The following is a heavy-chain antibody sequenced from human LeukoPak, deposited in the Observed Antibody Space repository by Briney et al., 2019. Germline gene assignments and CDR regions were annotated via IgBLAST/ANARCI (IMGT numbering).Heavy chain of an antibody. J-gene: IGHJ4*02. Sequence: GGSLRPSCAASGMTFSNHWMHWVRQAPGKGLVWVSLIKTDGRTTIYADSVKGRFTISRDDGKSTLYLQMNSLRAEDTAIYYCTTRPSFGYEWWGQGTVVTVSS. D-gene: IGHD3-22*01. V-gene: IGHV3-74*01. CDR1: GMTFSNHW. CDR2: IKTDGRTT. CDR3: TTRPSFGYEW.